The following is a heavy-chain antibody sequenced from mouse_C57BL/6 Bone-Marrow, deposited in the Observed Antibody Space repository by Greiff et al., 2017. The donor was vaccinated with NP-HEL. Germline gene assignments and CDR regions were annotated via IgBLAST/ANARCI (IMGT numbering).Heavy chain of an antibody. Sequence: VQLVESGAELARPGASVKLSCKASGYTFTSYGISWVKQRTGQGLEWIGEIYPRSGNTYYNEKFKGKATLTADKSSSTAYMELRSLTSEDSAVYFCAREPYYYGSSYGAMDYWGQGTSVTVSS. CDR3: AREPYYYGSSYGAMDY. D-gene: IGHD1-1*01. CDR2: IYPRSGNT. CDR1: GYTFTSYG. J-gene: IGHJ4*01. V-gene: IGHV1-81*01.